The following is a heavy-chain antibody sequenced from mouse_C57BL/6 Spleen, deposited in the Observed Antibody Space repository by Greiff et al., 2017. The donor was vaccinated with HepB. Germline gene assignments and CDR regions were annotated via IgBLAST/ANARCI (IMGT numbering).Heavy chain of an antibody. V-gene: IGHV1-15*01. Sequence: VKLVESGAELVRPGASVTLSCKASGYTFTDYEMHWVKQTPVHGLEWIGAIDPETGGTAYNQKFKGKAILTADKSSSTAYMELRSLTSEDSAVYYCTRFYYDYDDVPFAYWGQGTLVTVSA. CDR1: GYTFTDYE. D-gene: IGHD2-4*01. CDR3: TRFYYDYDDVPFAY. CDR2: IDPETGGT. J-gene: IGHJ3*01.